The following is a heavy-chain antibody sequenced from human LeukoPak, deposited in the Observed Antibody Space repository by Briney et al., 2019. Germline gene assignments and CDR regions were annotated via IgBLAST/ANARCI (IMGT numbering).Heavy chain of an antibody. CDR2: ISSSSSTI. V-gene: IGHV3-48*01. Sequence: PGGSLRLSCAASGFTFSSYSMNWVRQAPGKGLEWVSCISSSSSTIYYADSVKGRFTISRDNAKNSLYLQMNSLRAEDTAVYYCARDIYDSSGYYFSDYWGQGTLVTVSS. J-gene: IGHJ4*02. CDR1: GFTFSSYS. D-gene: IGHD3-22*01. CDR3: ARDIYDSSGYYFSDY.